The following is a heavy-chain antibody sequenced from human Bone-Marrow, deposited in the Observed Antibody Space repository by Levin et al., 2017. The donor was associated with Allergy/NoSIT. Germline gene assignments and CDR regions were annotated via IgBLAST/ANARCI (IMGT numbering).Heavy chain of an antibody. CDR1: GFTFSDYY. CDR3: AVEYSSSSDAFDI. D-gene: IGHD6-6*01. CDR2: ISSSGSTI. Sequence: GESLKISCAASGFTFSDYYMSWIRQAPGKGLEWVSYISSSGSTIYYADSVKGRFTISRDNAKNSLYLQMNSLRAEDTAVYYCAVEYSSSSDAFDIWGQGTMVTVSS. V-gene: IGHV3-11*01. J-gene: IGHJ3*02.